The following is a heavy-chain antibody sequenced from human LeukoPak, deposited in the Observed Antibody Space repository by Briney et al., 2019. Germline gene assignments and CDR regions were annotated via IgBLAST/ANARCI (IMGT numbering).Heavy chain of an antibody. Sequence: GGSLRLSCAASGFTFSSYGMRWVRHAPGEGLQWVSRISGSGGTTNYTHSVKGRFTFSRDNSNNTLYLQMNSLRAEDTAVYYCAKGKKLAPRPYYKDVWGKGTTVTVSS. J-gene: IGHJ6*03. CDR3: AKGKKLAPRPYYKDV. V-gene: IGHV3-23*01. CDR1: GFTFSSYG. CDR2: ISGSGGTT.